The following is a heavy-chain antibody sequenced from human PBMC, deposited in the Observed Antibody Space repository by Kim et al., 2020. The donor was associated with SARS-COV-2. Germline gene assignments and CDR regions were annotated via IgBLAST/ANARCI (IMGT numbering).Heavy chain of an antibody. Sequence: SETLSLTCAVFGGSFSGFHWTWIRQPPGRGLEWIGEINHSGGTKYNPSLKSRLTISLDTSKNQFSLKLRSVTAADTAVYYCARGRAGVVPSPILGLGPWSDSYALDVWGQGSTVTVSS. CDR1: GGSFSGFH. CDR2: INHSGGT. J-gene: IGHJ6*02. D-gene: IGHD3-3*01. V-gene: IGHV4-34*01. CDR3: ARGRAGVVPSPILGLGPWSDSYALDV.